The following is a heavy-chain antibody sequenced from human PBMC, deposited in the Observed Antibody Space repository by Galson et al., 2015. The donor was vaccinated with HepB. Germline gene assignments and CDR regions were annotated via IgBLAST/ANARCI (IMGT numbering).Heavy chain of an antibody. CDR2: ISGSGGTT. V-gene: IGHV3-23*01. CDR3: AKFFGLFARPPAVIPAATTADWYAMDV. D-gene: IGHD2-2*01. Sequence: SLRLSCAASGFTFSSYAMSWVRQAAGMGLEWVSAISGSGGTTHDADSAKGRFTISRDNSKNTLYLQMNSLRAEDTAVYYCAKFFGLFARPPAVIPAATTADWYAMDVWGQGTTVTVSS. J-gene: IGHJ6*02. CDR1: GFTFSSYA.